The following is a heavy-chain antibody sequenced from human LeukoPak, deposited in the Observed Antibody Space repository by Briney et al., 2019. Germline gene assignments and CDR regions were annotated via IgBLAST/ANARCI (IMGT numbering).Heavy chain of an antibody. V-gene: IGHV3-21*06. J-gene: IGHJ6*02. D-gene: IGHD3-10*01. CDR2: ISSTSSYI. Sequence: PGGSLRLSCAASGFTFGNYNFYWVRQAPGKGLEWVSSISSTSSYIYYADPVKGRFTISRDNAKNSLYLQMNSLRAEDTAVYYCARALWSGPVYYGMDVWGQGTTVTVSS. CDR3: ARALWSGPVYYGMDV. CDR1: GFTFGNYN.